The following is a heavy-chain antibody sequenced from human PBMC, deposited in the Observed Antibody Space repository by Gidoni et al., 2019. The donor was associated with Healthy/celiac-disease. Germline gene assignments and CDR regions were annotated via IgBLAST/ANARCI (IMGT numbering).Heavy chain of an antibody. CDR1: GFTFSSYG. CDR3: ARDGDYYYDLDY. V-gene: IGHV3-33*01. Sequence: QVQLVESGGGVVQPGRSLRLSCAASGFTFSSYGMHWVRQAPGKGLEWVAVIWYDGSNKYYADSVKGRFTISRDNSKNTLYLQMNSLRAEDTAVYYCARDGDYYYDLDYWGQGTLVTVSS. D-gene: IGHD3-22*01. CDR2: IWYDGSNK. J-gene: IGHJ4*02.